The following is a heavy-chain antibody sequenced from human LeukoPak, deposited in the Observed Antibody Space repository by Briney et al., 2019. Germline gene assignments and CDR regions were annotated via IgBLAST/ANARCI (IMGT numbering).Heavy chain of an antibody. CDR3: ARPYYYDSRIDP. D-gene: IGHD3-22*01. CDR2: MYYSGST. J-gene: IGHJ5*02. V-gene: IGHV4-30-4*01. CDR1: GGSISSGDYY. Sequence: SETLSLTCTVSGGSISSGDYYWSWIRQPPGKGLEWIAYMYYSGSTYYNPALKSRVAMSADTSKNQLSLKLSSVTAADTAVYYCARPYYYDSRIDPWGQGILVTVSS.